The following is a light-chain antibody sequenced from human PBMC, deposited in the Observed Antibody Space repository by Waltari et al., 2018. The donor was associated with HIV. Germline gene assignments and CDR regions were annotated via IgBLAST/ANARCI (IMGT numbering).Light chain of an antibody. CDR1: SSNIGANY. V-gene: IGLV1-47*01. CDR3: AAWDDSLSGWV. Sequence: QSALTQPPSTSGTPGQTVTIPFSGSSSNIGANYVSWYQQLPVTAPKLLIYRNSQRPSGVRDRFSGSKSGTSASLAINDLRSEDEAEYHCAAWDDSLSGWVFGGGTNLTVL. CDR2: RNS. J-gene: IGLJ3*02.